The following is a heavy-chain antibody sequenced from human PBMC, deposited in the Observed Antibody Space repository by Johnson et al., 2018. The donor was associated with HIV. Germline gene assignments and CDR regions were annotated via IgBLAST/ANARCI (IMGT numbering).Heavy chain of an antibody. Sequence: VLLVESGGGVVQPGRSLRLSCAASGFTFSSNAMHWVRQSPGKGLEWVANIKQDGSEKYYVDSVKGRFTISRDNAKKSLYLQMNSLRAEDTAVYYCARDRSSSWSDAFDIWGQGTMVTVSS. CDR2: IKQDGSEK. V-gene: IGHV3-7*01. CDR1: GFTFSSNA. D-gene: IGHD6-13*01. J-gene: IGHJ3*02. CDR3: ARDRSSSWSDAFDI.